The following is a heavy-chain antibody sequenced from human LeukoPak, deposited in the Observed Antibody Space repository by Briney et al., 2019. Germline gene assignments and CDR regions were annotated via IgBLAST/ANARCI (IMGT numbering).Heavy chain of an antibody. J-gene: IGHJ6*04. CDR2: ISSSGSTI. CDR3: AELGITMFGGV. CDR1: GFTFSSYE. Sequence: GGSLRLSCAASGFTFSSYEMNWVRQAPGKGLEWVSYISSSGSTIYYADSVKGRFTISRDNVKNSLYLQMNSLRAEDTAVYYCAELGITMFGGVWGKGTPVTISS. V-gene: IGHV3-48*03. D-gene: IGHD3-10*02.